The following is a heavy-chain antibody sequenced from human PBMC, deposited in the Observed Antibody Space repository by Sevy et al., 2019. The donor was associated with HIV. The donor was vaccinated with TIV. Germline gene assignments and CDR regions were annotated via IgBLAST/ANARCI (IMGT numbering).Heavy chain of an antibody. CDR3: TRETLDSPFDP. CDR1: GFTLSSYS. J-gene: IGHJ5*02. D-gene: IGHD3-22*01. CDR2: ISSSSSTI. Sequence: GGSLRLSCTASGFTLSSYSMNWVRQAPGKGLEWVSYISSSSSTIYYADSVKGRFTISRDNAKDSLYLQMNSLRAEDTAVYYCTRETLDSPFDPWGQGTLVTVSS. V-gene: IGHV3-48*01.